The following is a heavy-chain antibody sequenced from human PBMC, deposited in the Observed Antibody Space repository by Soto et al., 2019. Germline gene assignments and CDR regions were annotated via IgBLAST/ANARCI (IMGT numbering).Heavy chain of an antibody. CDR3: ARLFSAYDGRIPGFDY. CDR1: GYSFTSYW. CDR2: IYPGDSDT. V-gene: IGHV5-51*01. D-gene: IGHD5-12*01. Sequence: PGESLKISCMVSGYSFTSYWIAWVRQLPGKGLEWMGIIYPGDSDTRYSPSFQGQVTFSADKSITAAYLQWSSLKASDTAIYYCARLFSAYDGRIPGFDYCGQGTLVTVSS. J-gene: IGHJ4*02.